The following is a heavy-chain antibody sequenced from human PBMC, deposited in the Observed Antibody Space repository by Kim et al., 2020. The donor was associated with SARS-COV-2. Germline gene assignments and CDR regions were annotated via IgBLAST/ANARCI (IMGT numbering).Heavy chain of an antibody. CDR1: GYTFTSYG. D-gene: IGHD2-2*01. J-gene: IGHJ4*02. CDR2: ISAYNGNT. V-gene: IGHV1-18*01. CDR3: ARAPPKGPSYQLDIVVVPADY. Sequence: ASVKVSCKASGYTFTSYGISWVRQAPGQGLEWMGWISAYNGNTNYAQKLQGRVTMTTDTSTSTAYMELRSLRSDDTAVYYCARAPPKGPSYQLDIVVVPADYWGQGTLVTVSS.